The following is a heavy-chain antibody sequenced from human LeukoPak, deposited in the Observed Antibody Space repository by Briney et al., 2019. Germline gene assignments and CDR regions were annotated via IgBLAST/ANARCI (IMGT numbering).Heavy chain of an antibody. CDR2: INPNSGGT. D-gene: IGHD2-2*01. Sequence: GASVKVSCKTSGYTFTGYYMHWVRQAPGQGLEYMGWINPNSGGTNYAPKFQGRVTMTRDTSISTDYMELTSLRSDDTAVYYCARLYSSTEVIGSWGQGTLVTVSS. CDR3: ARLYSSTEVIGS. CDR1: GYTFTGYY. V-gene: IGHV1-2*02. J-gene: IGHJ4*02.